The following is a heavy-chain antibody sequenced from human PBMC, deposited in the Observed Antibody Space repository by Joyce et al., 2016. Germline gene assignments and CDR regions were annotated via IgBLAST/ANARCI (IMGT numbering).Heavy chain of an antibody. CDR1: GFSFSNYW. CDR3: ARGTNLPGIDY. D-gene: IGHD1-7*01. Sequence: EVQLVESGGGLVQPGESLRLSCSASGFSFSNYWINWVRQAAGKGMGWVANIKGDGSEQYYVDSLKGRFTISRDNAENSVFLQMNSLRAEDTAMYYCARGTNLPGIDYWGQGTLVTVSS. CDR2: IKGDGSEQ. V-gene: IGHV3-7*03. J-gene: IGHJ4*02.